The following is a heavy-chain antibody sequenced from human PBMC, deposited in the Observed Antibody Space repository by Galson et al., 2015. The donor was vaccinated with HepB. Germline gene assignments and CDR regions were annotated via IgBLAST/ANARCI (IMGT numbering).Heavy chain of an antibody. Sequence: SVKVSCKASGYSFSSYTIHWVRQAPGQRLEWMGWINAGDGNTRYSQKFQGRLTITRDTSASTAYMELSSLRSEDAAVYYCARGPRSSSWYVPYYYYYYMDVWGKGTTVTVSS. D-gene: IGHD6-13*01. CDR2: INAGDGNT. CDR1: GYSFSSYT. V-gene: IGHV1-3*01. J-gene: IGHJ6*03. CDR3: ARGPRSSSWYVPYYYYYYMDV.